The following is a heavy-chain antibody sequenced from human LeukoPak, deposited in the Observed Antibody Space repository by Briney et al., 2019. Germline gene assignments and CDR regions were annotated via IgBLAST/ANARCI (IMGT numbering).Heavy chain of an antibody. J-gene: IGHJ4*02. CDR3: AKDRDPYDYGSGSYYNGVFDY. D-gene: IGHD3-10*01. CDR1: DFSFSNYA. CDR2: VSNRGGST. V-gene: IGHV3-23*01. Sequence: GGSLRLSCAASDFSFSNYAMSWVRQAPGKGLEWVSAVSNRGGSTYYADSVKGRFTISRDNSKNTLYLQMNSLRAEDAAVYYCAKDRDPYDYGSGSYYNGVFDYWGQGTLVTVSS.